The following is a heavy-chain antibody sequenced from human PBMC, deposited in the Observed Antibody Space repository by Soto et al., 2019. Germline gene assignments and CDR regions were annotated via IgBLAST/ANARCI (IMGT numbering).Heavy chain of an antibody. CDR3: ARAGYYDILTGYYRYYGMDV. D-gene: IGHD3-9*01. CDR2: IWYDGSNK. Sequence: GGSLRLSCAASGFTFSSYGMHWVRQAPGKGLEWVAVIWYDGSNKYYADSVKGRFTISRVNSKNTLYLQMNSLRAEDTAVYYCARAGYYDILTGYYRYYGMDVWGQGTTVTVSS. CDR1: GFTFSSYG. J-gene: IGHJ6*02. V-gene: IGHV3-33*01.